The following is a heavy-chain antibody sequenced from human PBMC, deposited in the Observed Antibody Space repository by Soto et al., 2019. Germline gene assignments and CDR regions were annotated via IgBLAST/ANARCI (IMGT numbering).Heavy chain of an antibody. D-gene: IGHD3-16*01. CDR3: ARDKATVGGYNLYDP. J-gene: IGHJ5*02. CDR1: GGSIRSSHW. Sequence: QVQLLESGPGLVKPSGTLSLICTVSGGSIRSSHWWSWVRQPPGKGLERIGEIYHSGSTNLDPSLKSRVTLSVDKSKNQFSLKLTSVTAADTAVYYCARDKATVGGYNLYDPWGQGILVTVSS. V-gene: IGHV4-4*02. CDR2: IYHSGST.